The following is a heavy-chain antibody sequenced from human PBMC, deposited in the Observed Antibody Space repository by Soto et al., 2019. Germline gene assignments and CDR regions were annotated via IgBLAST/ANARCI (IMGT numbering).Heavy chain of an antibody. CDR1: GDSITGDNW. V-gene: IGHV4-4*02. Sequence: QVQLQESGPGLVQPSGTLSLTCAVSGDSITGDNWCSWVRQPPGKGLEWIGEIHHSGATNYTPSLKSRVTISVDKSKNQFSLNLNSVTAADTAMFYCATQGFYRMGVWGRGTTVTVAS. J-gene: IGHJ6*04. CDR2: IHHSGAT. CDR3: ATQGFYRMGV.